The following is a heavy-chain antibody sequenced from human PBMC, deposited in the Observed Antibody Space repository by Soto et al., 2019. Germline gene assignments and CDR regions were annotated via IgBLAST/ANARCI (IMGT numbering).Heavy chain of an antibody. D-gene: IGHD4-4*01. J-gene: IGHJ6*02. CDR1: GGSISSGDYY. V-gene: IGHV4-30-4*01. Sequence: SETLSLTCTVSGGSISSGDYYWSWIRQPPGKGLEWIGYIYYSGSTYYNPSLKSRVTISVDTSKNQFSLKLSSVTAADTAVYYCARAPPTVTDYGMDVWGQGTTVTVSS. CDR2: IYYSGST. CDR3: ARAPPTVTDYGMDV.